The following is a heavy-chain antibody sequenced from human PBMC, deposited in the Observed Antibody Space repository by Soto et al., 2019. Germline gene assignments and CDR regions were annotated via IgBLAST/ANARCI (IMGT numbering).Heavy chain of an antibody. CDR2: MFYSGTT. J-gene: IGHJ4*02. Sequence: QVRLQESGPGLVKPSETLSLICDVSSDSINNYYSSWVRQPPGKNLEWLGCMFYSGTTIYNPSLKGRISISGEASKSQFSLKLTYVNAADTAVYYCARVSGHQYGYPQQFDYWGQGSLVTVSS. CDR1: SDSINNYY. D-gene: IGHD5-18*01. CDR3: ARVSGHQYGYPQQFDY. V-gene: IGHV4-59*01.